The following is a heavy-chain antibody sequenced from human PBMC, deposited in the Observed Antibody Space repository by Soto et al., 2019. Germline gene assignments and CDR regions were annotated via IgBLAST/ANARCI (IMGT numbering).Heavy chain of an antibody. V-gene: IGHV4-39*01. CDR2: IYYSGST. CDR3: ARHSYYDVWSGSKGFDP. CDR1: GGSISSSSYY. Sequence: SETLSLTCTVSGGSISSSSYYWCWIRQPPGKGLEWIGSIYYSGSTYYNPSLKSRVTISVDTSKNQFSLKLSSVTAADTAVYYCARHSYYDVWSGSKGFDPWGQGTMVTVSS. J-gene: IGHJ5*02. D-gene: IGHD3-3*01.